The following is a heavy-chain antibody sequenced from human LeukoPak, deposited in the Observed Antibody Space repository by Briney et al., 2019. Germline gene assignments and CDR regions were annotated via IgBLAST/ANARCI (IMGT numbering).Heavy chain of an antibody. CDR3: ARDPSSSWIPFDY. CDR1: GFTFSSYS. Sequence: GGSLILSCAASGFTFSSYSMNWVRQAPGKGLEWVSHISSTSSNIFYADSVKGRFTISRDSAKNSVYLQMNSLRAEDTAVYYCARDPSSSWIPFDYWGQGTLVTVSS. D-gene: IGHD6-13*01. V-gene: IGHV3-48*01. J-gene: IGHJ4*02. CDR2: ISSTSSNI.